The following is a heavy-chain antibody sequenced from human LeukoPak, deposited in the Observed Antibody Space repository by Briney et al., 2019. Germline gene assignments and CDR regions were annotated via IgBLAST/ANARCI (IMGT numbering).Heavy chain of an antibody. V-gene: IGHV4-34*01. CDR1: GGSFSGDF. CDR2: INHGGST. CDR3: ARDNPYGSGTDY. D-gene: IGHD3-10*01. J-gene: IGHJ4*02. Sequence: TSETLSLTCAVYGGSFSGDFWSWIRQSPGKGLEWIGEINHGGSTTYNPSLQSRVTMSVDTSTNQISLKMTSVTAADTAVYYCARDNPYGSGTDYWGQGTLVTVSS.